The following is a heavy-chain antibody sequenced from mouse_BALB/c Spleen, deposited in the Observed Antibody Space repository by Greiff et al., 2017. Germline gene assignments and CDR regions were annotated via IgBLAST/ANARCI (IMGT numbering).Heavy chain of an antibody. J-gene: IGHJ1*01. CDR2: IWGDGST. V-gene: IGHV2-6-7*01. D-gene: IGHD2-14*01. CDR1: GFSLTGYG. CDR3: ARDTDSRYGPSGWYFDV. Sequence: VQVVESGPGLVAPSQSLSITCTVSGFSLTGYGVNWVRQPPGKGLEWLGMIWGDGSTDYNSALKSRLSISKDNSKSQVFLQMNRLQTDDTARYYSARDTDSRYGPSGWYFDVWGEGTTVTVSA.